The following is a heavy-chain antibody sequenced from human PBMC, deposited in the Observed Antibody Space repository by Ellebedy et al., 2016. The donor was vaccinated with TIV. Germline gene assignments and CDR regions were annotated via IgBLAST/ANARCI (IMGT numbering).Heavy chain of an antibody. D-gene: IGHD3-10*01. CDR1: GGSISSGGHF. J-gene: IGHJ6*02. CDR2: IHYSGGS. Sequence: SETLSLXXTVSGGSISSGGHFWTCIRQHPGKGLEWIGYIHYSGGSSYNPSLKSRVTMSVDTSKNQFSLRVNSVTAADTAVYYCAREQRSSGSGDYGLDVWGQGTAVIVSS. V-gene: IGHV4-31*03. CDR3: AREQRSSGSGDYGLDV.